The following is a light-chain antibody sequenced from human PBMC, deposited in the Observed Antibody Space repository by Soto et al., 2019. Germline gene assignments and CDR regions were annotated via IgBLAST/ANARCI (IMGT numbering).Light chain of an antibody. J-gene: IGKJ3*01. Sequence: DVQMTQSPPSLSASVGDRVTITCRASQTIDRALNWYQQKPGKAPNLLSYDASNLQSGVPSRFSGSGSGTDFTLTISSLQPDDFATYSCQQSHSLPFTFGPGTKVDIK. V-gene: IGKV1-39*01. CDR3: QQSHSLPFT. CDR1: QTIDRA. CDR2: DAS.